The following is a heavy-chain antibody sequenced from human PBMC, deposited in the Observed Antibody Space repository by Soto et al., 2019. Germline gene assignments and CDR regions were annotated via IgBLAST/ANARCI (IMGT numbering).Heavy chain of an antibody. V-gene: IGHV4-39*01. CDR3: ARLVRGVTVWFDH. J-gene: IGHJ5*02. CDR2: IYYSGST. Sequence: SETLSLTCTVSGGSISSSSYYWGWIRQPPGKGLEWIGSIYYSGSTYYNPSLKSRVTISVDTSKNQFSLKLSSVTAADTAVYYCARLVRGVTVWFDHWGQGTLVTVSS. CDR1: GGSISSSSYY. D-gene: IGHD3-10*01.